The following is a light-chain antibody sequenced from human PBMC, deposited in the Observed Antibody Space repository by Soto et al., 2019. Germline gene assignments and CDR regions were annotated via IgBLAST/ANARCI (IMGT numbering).Light chain of an antibody. CDR1: QSISSY. CDR3: QHYNIYSEA. J-gene: IGKJ1*01. CDR2: KAS. V-gene: IGKV1-5*03. Sequence: DIQMNQSPSSLSASIGDRVTITCRASQSISSYLNWYQQKPGKAPKLLIYKASTLKSGVPSRFSGSGSGTEFTLTISSLQPDDFATYYCQHYNIYSEAFGQGTKVDI.